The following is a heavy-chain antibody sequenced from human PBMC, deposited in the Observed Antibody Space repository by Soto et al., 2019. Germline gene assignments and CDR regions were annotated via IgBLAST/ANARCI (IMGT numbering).Heavy chain of an antibody. D-gene: IGHD2-21*02. V-gene: IGHV2-5*02. Sequence: QITLKESGPTLVKPTQTLTLTCTFSGFSLSTIGVGVGWIRQPPGKALEWLALIYWDDDKRYSPSLKSRLTVTKDTSKNQVVLTMTNMDPVDTATYYCVQSRCGGDCLQSYSSHSYYGLDVWGPGTTVTVSS. J-gene: IGHJ6*02. CDR1: GFSLSTIGVG. CDR3: VQSRCGGDCLQSYSSHSYYGLDV. CDR2: IYWDDDK.